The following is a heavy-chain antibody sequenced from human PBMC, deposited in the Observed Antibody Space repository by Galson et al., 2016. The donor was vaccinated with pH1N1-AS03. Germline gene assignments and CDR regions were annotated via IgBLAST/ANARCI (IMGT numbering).Heavy chain of an antibody. J-gene: IGHJ6*02. CDR2: IHPNDGVT. V-gene: IGHV1-2*04. CDR3: ARDSRGPCRSATCPIAYYFGMDV. CDR1: GYTFTDFS. D-gene: IGHD2-2*01. Sequence: SVKVSCKASGYTFTDFSINWVRQAPGQGLEWMGWIHPNDGVTNYAQNFQAWVTMTRDTSTSTAYLELTGPKSDDTAVYYCARDSRGPCRSATCPIAYYFGMDVWGQGTTVIVSS.